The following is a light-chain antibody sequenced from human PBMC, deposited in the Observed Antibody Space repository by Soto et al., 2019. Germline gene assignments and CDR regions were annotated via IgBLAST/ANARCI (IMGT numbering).Light chain of an antibody. CDR2: DVS. Sequence: QSALTQPASVSGSPGQSITISCTGTSSDVGGYNFVSWYQQHPGKAPKLMIYDVSNRPSGVSNRFSGSKSGNTASLTISGLQAEDEADYYCCSYTSTGTVVFGGGTKVTVL. CDR3: CSYTSTGTVV. CDR1: SSDVGGYNF. V-gene: IGLV2-14*01. J-gene: IGLJ2*01.